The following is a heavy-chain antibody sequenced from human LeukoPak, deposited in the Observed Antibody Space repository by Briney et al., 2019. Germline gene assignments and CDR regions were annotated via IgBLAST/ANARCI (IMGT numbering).Heavy chain of an antibody. J-gene: IGHJ4*02. D-gene: IGHD3-16*01. CDR3: ARDQGGVGY. CDR1: GITFSIYS. Sequence: GGSLRLSCVASGITFSIYSMNWVRQAPGKGLEWVSYISSYSGTINYADSVKGRFTISRDNAKNSLYLQMNSLRAEDTAVYYCARDQGGVGYWGQGTLVTVSS. CDR2: ISSYSGTI. V-gene: IGHV3-48*01.